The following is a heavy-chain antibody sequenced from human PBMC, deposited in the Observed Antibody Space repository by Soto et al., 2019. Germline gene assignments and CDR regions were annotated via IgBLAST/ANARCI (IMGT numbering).Heavy chain of an antibody. J-gene: IGHJ6*02. CDR2: FDPEDGET. CDR3: AATSGYYTGTIYYYYGMDV. CDR1: GYTFTSYA. Sequence: GASVKVSCKASGYTFTSYAMHWVRQAPGKGLEWMGGFDPEDGETIYAQKFQGRVTMTEDTSTDTAYMELSSLRSEDTAVYYCAATSGYYTGTIYYYYGMDVWGQGTTVTVSS. D-gene: IGHD3-3*01. V-gene: IGHV1-24*01.